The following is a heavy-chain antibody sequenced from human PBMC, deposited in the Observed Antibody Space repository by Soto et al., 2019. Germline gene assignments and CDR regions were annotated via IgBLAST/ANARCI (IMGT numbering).Heavy chain of an antibody. D-gene: IGHD3-22*01. CDR3: ASSYYYDSSGYYYAPDPSGY. Sequence: ASVKVSCKASGGAFSSYTISWVRQAPGQGLEWMGRIIPILGIANYAQKFQGRVTITADKSTSTAYMELSSLRSEDTAVYYCASSYYYDSSGYYYAPDPSGYWGQG. V-gene: IGHV1-69*02. CDR1: GGAFSSYT. J-gene: IGHJ4*02. CDR2: IIPILGIA.